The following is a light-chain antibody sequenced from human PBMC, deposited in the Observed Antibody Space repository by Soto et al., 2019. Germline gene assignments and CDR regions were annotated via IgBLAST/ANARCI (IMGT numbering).Light chain of an antibody. V-gene: IGKV3-15*01. CDR2: GAS. CDR1: QSVNSD. CDR3: QQFNNWPLT. Sequence: EIVMTQSPATLSVSPGERATLSCRASQSVNSDLAWYQQKPGQPVRLLIYGASTRATGIPARFSGSGSGTEFTLTISSLQSEDFAVYYCQQFNNWPLTFGGGIKVEIK. J-gene: IGKJ4*01.